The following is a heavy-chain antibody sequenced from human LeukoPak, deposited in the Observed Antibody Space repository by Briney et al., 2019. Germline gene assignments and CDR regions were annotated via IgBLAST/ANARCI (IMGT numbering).Heavy chain of an antibody. Sequence: ASVKVSCKASGYTFTGYYMHWVRQAPGQGLEWMGRINPNSGGTNYAQKLQGRVTMTTDTSTSTAYMELRSLRSDDTAVYYCARDWYYDFWSGYYKYYFDYWGQGTLVTVSS. V-gene: IGHV1-2*06. CDR2: INPNSGGT. J-gene: IGHJ4*02. D-gene: IGHD3-3*01. CDR3: ARDWYYDFWSGYYKYYFDY. CDR1: GYTFTGYY.